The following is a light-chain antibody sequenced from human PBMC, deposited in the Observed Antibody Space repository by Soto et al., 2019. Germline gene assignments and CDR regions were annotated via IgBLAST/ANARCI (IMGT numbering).Light chain of an antibody. CDR2: GAS. CDR3: QQYNTWPPWT. J-gene: IGKJ1*01. Sequence: EIVMTQSPATLSVSPGERATLSCRASQSVSSNLAWYQQKPGQAPRLLIYGASTRATGIPARFSGSGSGTDFTLTISSLQSEDFAVYYFQQYNTWPPWTFGQGTKVEIK. CDR1: QSVSSN. V-gene: IGKV3-15*01.